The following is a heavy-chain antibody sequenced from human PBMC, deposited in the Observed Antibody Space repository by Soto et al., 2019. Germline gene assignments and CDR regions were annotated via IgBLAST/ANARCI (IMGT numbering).Heavy chain of an antibody. D-gene: IGHD3-10*01. V-gene: IGHV1-2*04. CDR2: INPNSGGT. CDR3: ARENGSVLYYYGMDV. CDR1: GYTFTGYY. J-gene: IGHJ6*02. Sequence: ASVKVSCKASGYTFTGYYMHWVRQAPGQGLEWMVRINPNSGGTNYAQKCQGWVTMTRATSISTAYMELSRLRADDTAVYYCARENGSVLYYYGMDVWGQGTTVTVSS.